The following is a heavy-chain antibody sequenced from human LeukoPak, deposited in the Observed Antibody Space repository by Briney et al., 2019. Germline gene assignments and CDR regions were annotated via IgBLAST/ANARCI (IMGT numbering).Heavy chain of an antibody. CDR3: ARAVTYFYGSVTYDWFDP. CDR1: GFTFSSYW. V-gene: IGHV3-74*01. D-gene: IGHD3-10*01. CDR2: KSDGST. J-gene: IGHJ5*02. Sequence: GGSLRLSCAASGFTFSSYWMHWVRQTPGKGLVWVSRKSDGSTIYADSVKGRFTISRDNARNTLYLQMNSLRVEDTAMYYCARAVTYFYGSVTYDWFDPWGQGTQVTVSS.